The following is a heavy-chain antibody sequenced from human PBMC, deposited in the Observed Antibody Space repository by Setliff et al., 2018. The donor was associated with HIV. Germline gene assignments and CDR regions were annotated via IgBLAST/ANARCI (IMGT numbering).Heavy chain of an antibody. CDR1: GFTFSNAW. Sequence: PGGSLRLSCAASGFTFSNAWMSWVRQAPGKGLEWVSTIRGSGSGDTTHYADFVKGRFTISRDNSKNTVYLQMNSLRAEDMAVYYCAREMGLFFDFWSGLWGQGTMVTVSS. D-gene: IGHD3-3*01. CDR3: AREMGLFFDFWSGL. V-gene: IGHV3-23*01. J-gene: IGHJ3*01. CDR2: IRGSGSGDTT.